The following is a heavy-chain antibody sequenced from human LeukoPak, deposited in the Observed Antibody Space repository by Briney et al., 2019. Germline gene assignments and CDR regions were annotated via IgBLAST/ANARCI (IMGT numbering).Heavy chain of an antibody. Sequence: SETLSLTCTVSGGSVSSGSYYWSWIRQPPGKGLEWIGYIYYSGSTNYNPSLKSRVTISVDTSKNQFSLKLSSVTAADTAVYYCARTICYFDYWGQGTLVTVSS. J-gene: IGHJ4*02. CDR3: ARTICYFDY. CDR2: IYYSGST. V-gene: IGHV4-61*01. CDR1: GGSVSSGSYY. D-gene: IGHD2/OR15-2a*01.